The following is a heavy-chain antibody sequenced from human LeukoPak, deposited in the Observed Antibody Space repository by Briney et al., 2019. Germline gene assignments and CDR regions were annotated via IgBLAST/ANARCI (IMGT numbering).Heavy chain of an antibody. J-gene: IGHJ4*02. CDR3: ARDYLSGSYSY. Sequence: GGSLRLSCAASGFTFSSYSMNWVRQAPGKGLEWVSYISSSSSTIYYADSVKGRFTISRDNAKNSLYLQMNSLRAEDTAVYYCARDYLSGSYSYWGQGTLVTVSS. V-gene: IGHV3-48*04. D-gene: IGHD1-26*01. CDR1: GFTFSSYS. CDR2: ISSSSSTI.